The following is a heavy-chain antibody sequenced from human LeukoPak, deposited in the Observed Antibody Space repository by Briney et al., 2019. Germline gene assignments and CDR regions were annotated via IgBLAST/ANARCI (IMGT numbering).Heavy chain of an antibody. D-gene: IGHD5-24*01. Sequence: GASVKVSCKASGYTFTSYDINWVRQATGQGLEWMGWMNPSSGNTGYAQKFQGRVTITRNTSISTAYMELSSPRSEDTAVYYCARAFWEMASFDYWGQGTLVTVSS. CDR3: ARAFWEMASFDY. CDR1: GYTFTSYD. V-gene: IGHV1-8*01. J-gene: IGHJ4*02. CDR2: MNPSSGNT.